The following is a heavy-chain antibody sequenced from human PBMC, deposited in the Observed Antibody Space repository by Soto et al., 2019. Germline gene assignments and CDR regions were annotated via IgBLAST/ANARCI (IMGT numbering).Heavy chain of an antibody. CDR1: GGSISGHY. J-gene: IGHJ6*03. D-gene: IGHD3-16*01. CDR3: ARGPYYDLIWNYYYMDV. V-gene: IGHV4-59*08. CDR2: MNYSGST. Sequence: QVQLQESGPGLVKPSETLSLSCSVSGGSISGHYWSWVRQTPGKGLEWIGYMNYSGSTNYNPSLKSRVTISVDTSKNHFSLRLTSVTAADTAVYYCARGPYYDLIWNYYYMDVWGKGTTVTVSS.